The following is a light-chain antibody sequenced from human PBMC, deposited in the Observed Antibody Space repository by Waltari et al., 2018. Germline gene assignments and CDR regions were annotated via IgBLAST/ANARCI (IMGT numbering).Light chain of an antibody. CDR3: QQSYSTPGT. Sequence: DIQMTQSPSSLSASVGDRVTITFRASQSISSYLHWSQQKPGKAPKLLIDAASSLQSGVPSRFSGSGSGTDFTLTISSLQPEDFATYYCQQSYSTPGTFGGGTKVEIK. V-gene: IGKV1-39*01. CDR2: AAS. CDR1: QSISSY. J-gene: IGKJ4*01.